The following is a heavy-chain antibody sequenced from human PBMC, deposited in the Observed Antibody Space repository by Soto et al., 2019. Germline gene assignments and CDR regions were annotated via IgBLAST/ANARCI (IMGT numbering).Heavy chain of an antibody. CDR3: ARGGTPIDY. V-gene: IGHV1-18*01. D-gene: IGHD3-16*01. CDR1: GYTFTSYG. CDR2: ISAYNGNT. Sequence: QVQLVQSGAEVKKPGASVKVSCKASGYTFTSYGISWVRQAPGQGLEWMGWISAYNGNTNYAQKLQGRVTMTTDTXXXXXXXXXXSXXSXXTXVYYCARGGTPIDYWGQGTLVTVSS. J-gene: IGHJ4*02.